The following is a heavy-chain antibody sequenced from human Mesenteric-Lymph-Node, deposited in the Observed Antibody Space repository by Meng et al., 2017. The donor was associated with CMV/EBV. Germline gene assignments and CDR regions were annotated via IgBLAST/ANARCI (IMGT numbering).Heavy chain of an antibody. CDR2: ISSTGSTI. CDR1: GFTFSSYG. Sequence: GESLKISCAASGFTFSSYGMHWVRQAPGKGLEWVSYISSTGSTIYYADSVKGRFTISRDNAKNSLYLQMNSLRAEDTAVYYCARDDYGGLYFDYWGQGTLVTVSS. D-gene: IGHD4-23*01. CDR3: ARDDYGGLYFDY. J-gene: IGHJ4*02. V-gene: IGHV3-48*04.